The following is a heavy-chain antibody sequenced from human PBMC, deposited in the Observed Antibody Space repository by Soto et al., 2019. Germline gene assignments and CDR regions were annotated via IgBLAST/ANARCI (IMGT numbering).Heavy chain of an antibody. CDR2: IKNKTDGGTT. V-gene: IGHV3-15*01. CDR3: TTDDHTVTAPHDY. D-gene: IGHD4-4*01. J-gene: IGHJ4*02. Sequence: PGGSLRLSCAASGFTFSNAWMSWVRQAPGKGLEWVGRIKNKTDGGTTDYAAPVKGRFTISRDDSKNTLYLQMNSLKTEDTAVYYCTTDDHTVTAPHDYWGQGTLVTVSS. CDR1: GFTFSNAW.